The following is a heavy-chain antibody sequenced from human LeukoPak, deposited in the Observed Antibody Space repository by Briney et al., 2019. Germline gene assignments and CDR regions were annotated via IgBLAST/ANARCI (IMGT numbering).Heavy chain of an antibody. CDR2: ISTSGTYV. D-gene: IGHD1-26*01. CDR3: ARVPHVAAALSGNYYYFDF. CDR1: GFTFSNYS. J-gene: IGHJ4*02. Sequence: PGGSLRLSCAASGFTFSNYSMNWVRQAPGEGLEWVSSISTSGTYVHYGDSVKGRFTISRDNAKKSVFLQMNRLGAEDTAVYFCARVPHVAAALSGNYYYFDFWGQGTLVTVSS. V-gene: IGHV3-21*01.